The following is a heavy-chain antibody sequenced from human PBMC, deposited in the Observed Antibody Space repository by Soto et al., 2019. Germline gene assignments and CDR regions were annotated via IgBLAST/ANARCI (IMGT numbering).Heavy chain of an antibody. D-gene: IGHD3-22*01. J-gene: IGHJ3*02. CDR2: ISWNSGSI. CDR1: GFTFDDYA. Sequence: SLRLSCAASGFTFDDYAMHWVRQATGKGLEWVSGISWNSGSIGYADSVKGRFTISRDNAKNSLYPQMNSLRAEDTALYYCAKDMITTMSSSFAMWGQGTVVTVSS. CDR3: AKDMITTMSSSFAM. V-gene: IGHV3-9*01.